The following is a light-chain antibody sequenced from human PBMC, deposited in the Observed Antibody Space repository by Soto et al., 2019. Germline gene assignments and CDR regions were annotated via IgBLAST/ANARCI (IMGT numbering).Light chain of an antibody. J-gene: IGLJ1*01. CDR3: SSYTSSSTYV. CDR1: SSDVGGYNY. CDR2: DVS. Sequence: QSVLTQPASVSGSPGQSIAISCTGTSSDVGGYNYVSWYQHHPGKAPKLMIYDVSNRPSGVSNRFSGSKSGNTASLTISGLQAEDEADYYCSSYTSSSTYVFGTGTHLTVL. V-gene: IGLV2-14*03.